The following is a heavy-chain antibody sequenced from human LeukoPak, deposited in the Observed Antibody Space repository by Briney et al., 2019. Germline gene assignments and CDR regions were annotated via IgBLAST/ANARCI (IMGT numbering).Heavy chain of an antibody. D-gene: IGHD6-13*01. J-gene: IGHJ4*02. CDR2: ISWNSGSI. V-gene: IGHV3-9*01. CDR1: GFTFDDYA. CDR3: AKADSSSWYVNYYYFDY. Sequence: PGGSLRLSCAASGFTFDDYAMHWVRQAPGKGLEWVSGISWNSGSIGYADSVKGRFTISRDNAKNSLYLQMNSLRAKDTALYYCAKADSSSWYVNYYYFDYWGQGTLVTVSS.